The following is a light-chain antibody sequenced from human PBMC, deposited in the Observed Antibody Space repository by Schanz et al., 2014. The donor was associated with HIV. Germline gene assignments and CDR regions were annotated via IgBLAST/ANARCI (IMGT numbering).Light chain of an antibody. Sequence: EIVLTQSPATLSLSPGERATLSCRASQSVSSNLAWYQQKPGQAPRLLIYSASTRATGIPARFSGSGSGTEFTLTISSLQSEDFATYYCQQFDSYPITFGQGTRLEIK. J-gene: IGKJ5*01. CDR3: QQFDSYPIT. V-gene: IGKV3-15*01. CDR1: QSVSSN. CDR2: SAS.